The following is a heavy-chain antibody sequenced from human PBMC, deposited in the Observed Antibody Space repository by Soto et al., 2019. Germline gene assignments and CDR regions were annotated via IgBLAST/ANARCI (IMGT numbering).Heavy chain of an antibody. Sequence: GGPLRLSRAASGFTFSNYWMHWDRQVPGEGLVWVSRINNDGSRTWYADSVRGRIAMSRDNARNLVYLQMNSLRAEETAVYYCGTTFEYGGQGARVTVSS. V-gene: IGHV3-74*01. D-gene: IGHD1-26*01. J-gene: IGHJ4*02. CDR1: GFTFSNYW. CDR2: INNDGSRT. CDR3: GTTFEY.